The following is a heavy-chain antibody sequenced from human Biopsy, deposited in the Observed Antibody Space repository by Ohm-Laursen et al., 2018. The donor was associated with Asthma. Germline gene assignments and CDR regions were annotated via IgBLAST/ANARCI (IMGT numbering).Heavy chain of an antibody. CDR3: ARGVDRVTGLLDHFDS. D-gene: IGHD2-21*02. CDR1: GGSINNFY. Sequence: SDTLSLTCTVSGGSINNFYWSWIRQPPGKGLGSIGHVYYSGSTNYNPSLKSRVTISIDASKNQFSLKLTSVTAADTAVYYCARGVDRVTGLLDHFDSWGQGTLVTVSS. J-gene: IGHJ4*02. CDR2: VYYSGST. V-gene: IGHV4-59*07.